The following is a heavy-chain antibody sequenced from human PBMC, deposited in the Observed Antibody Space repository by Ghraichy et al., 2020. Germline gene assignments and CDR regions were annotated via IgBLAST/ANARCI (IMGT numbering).Heavy chain of an antibody. Sequence: ESLNISCAVYGGSFSGYYWSWIRQPPGKGLEWIGEINHSGSTNYNPSLKSRVTISVDTSKNQFSLKLSSVTAADTAVYYCARFVRRVLRTFDYWGQGTLVTVSS. CDR1: GGSFSGYY. V-gene: IGHV4-34*01. CDR2: INHSGST. CDR3: ARFVRRVLRTFDY. J-gene: IGHJ4*02.